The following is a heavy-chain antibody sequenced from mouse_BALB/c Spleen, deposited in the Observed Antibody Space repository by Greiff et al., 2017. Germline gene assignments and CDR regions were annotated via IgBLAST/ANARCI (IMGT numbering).Heavy chain of an antibody. CDR1: GYSFTSYW. J-gene: IGHJ3*01. Sequence: VQLQQSGPQLVRPGASVKISCKASGYSFTSYWMHWVKQRPGQGLEWIGMIDPSDSETRLNQKFKDKATLTVDKSSSTAYMQLSSPTSEDSAVYYCARHYDSFAYWGQGTLVTVSA. CDR3: ARHYDSFAY. CDR2: IDPSDSET. D-gene: IGHD2-4*01. V-gene: IGHV1S127*01.